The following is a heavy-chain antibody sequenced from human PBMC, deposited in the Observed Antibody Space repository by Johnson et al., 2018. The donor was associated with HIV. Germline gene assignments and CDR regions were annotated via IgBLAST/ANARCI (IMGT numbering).Heavy chain of an antibody. V-gene: IGHV3-30*03. CDR3: ARDAAKLEEDDAFDI. Sequence: QVQLVESGGCVVQPGRSLRLSCAASGFSFSSYGMHWVRQAPGKGLEWVAVISYHGSNKYYADSVKGRFTISRDNSKNTLYLQMNSLRVEDTAVYYCARDAAKLEEDDAFDIWGQGTMVTVSS. D-gene: IGHD1-1*01. CDR2: ISYHGSNK. CDR1: GFSFSSYG. J-gene: IGHJ3*02.